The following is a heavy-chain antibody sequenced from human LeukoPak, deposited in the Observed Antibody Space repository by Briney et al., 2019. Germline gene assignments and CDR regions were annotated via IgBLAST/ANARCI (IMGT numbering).Heavy chain of an antibody. CDR2: IWYDGSNK. V-gene: IGHV3-33*07. J-gene: IGHJ4*02. D-gene: IGHD1-26*01. CDR3: ARGAQWVIDY. Sequence: GSRTPSWAPAGFTLSRLSMGWVRPAPREGRGWVAGIWYDGSNKYYADSVKGRFTISRDNSKNTLYLQMNSLRAEDTAVYYCARGAQWVIDYWGQGTLVTVSS. CDR1: GFTLSRLS.